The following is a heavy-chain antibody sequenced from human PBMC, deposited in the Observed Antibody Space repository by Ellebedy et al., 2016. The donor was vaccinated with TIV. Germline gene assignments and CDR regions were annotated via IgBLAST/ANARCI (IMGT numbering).Heavy chain of an antibody. CDR2: IRGRTAGGTA. CDR3: AKDGYPGSYFLKYYFDY. D-gene: IGHD3-10*01. Sequence: GGSLRLXXAASGFTFSNAWMNWVRQAPGKGLEWVGRIRGRTAGGTAEYATPVKGRFTISRDDSKNTLYLQMNSLRAEDTAVYYCAKDGYPGSYFLKYYFDYWGQGTLVTVSS. J-gene: IGHJ4*02. CDR1: GFTFSNAW. V-gene: IGHV3-15*07.